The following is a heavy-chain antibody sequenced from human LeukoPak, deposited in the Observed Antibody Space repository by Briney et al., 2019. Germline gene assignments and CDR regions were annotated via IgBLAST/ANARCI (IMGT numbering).Heavy chain of an antibody. CDR2: IYSGGST. Sequence: GGSLRLSCAASGFTVSSNYMSWVRQAPGKGLEWVSVIYSGGSTYYADSVKGRFTISRDNSKNTLYLQMNSLRAEDTAVYYCAREKDYYDSSGLNAFDIWGQGTMVTVSS. CDR1: GFTVSSNY. V-gene: IGHV3-53*01. J-gene: IGHJ3*02. CDR3: AREKDYYDSSGLNAFDI. D-gene: IGHD3-22*01.